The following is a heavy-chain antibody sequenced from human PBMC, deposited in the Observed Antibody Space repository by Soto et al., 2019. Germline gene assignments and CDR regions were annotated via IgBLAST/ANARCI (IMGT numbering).Heavy chain of an antibody. V-gene: IGHV4-34*01. D-gene: IGHD1-26*01. CDR2: INHSGST. CDR1: GGSFSGYY. CDR3: ARGGVEVGAKPPRFDY. J-gene: IGHJ4*02. Sequence: PSETLSLTCAVYGGSFSGYYWSWIRQPPGKGLEWIGEINHSGSTNYNPSLKSRVTISVDTSKNQFSLKLSSVTAADTAVYYCARGGVEVGAKPPRFDYWGQGTLVPVSS.